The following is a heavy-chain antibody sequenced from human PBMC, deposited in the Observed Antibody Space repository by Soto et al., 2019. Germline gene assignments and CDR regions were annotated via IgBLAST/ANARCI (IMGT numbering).Heavy chain of an antibody. J-gene: IGHJ1*01. CDR2: TSYDGTNK. Sequence: QVQLVESGGGVVQPGTSLRVSCAASGFTFRSYVIHWVRQAPGKGLEWVSLTSYDGTNKYYGDSVRGRFTISSDNSRNTVDLQMERLRVEDTALYYCARWGTTGGLDVWGQGPLVSVSS. V-gene: IGHV3-30*19. CDR3: ARWGTTGGLDV. CDR1: GFTFRSYV. D-gene: IGHD3-16*01.